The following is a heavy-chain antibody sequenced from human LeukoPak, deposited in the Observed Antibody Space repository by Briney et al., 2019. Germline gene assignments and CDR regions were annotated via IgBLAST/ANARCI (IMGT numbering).Heavy chain of an antibody. V-gene: IGHV3-11*06. CDR1: GFTVSSTY. J-gene: IGHJ4*02. CDR2: ISSSSSYT. Sequence: GGSLRLSCAASGFTVSSTYMSWVRQAPGKGLEWVSYISSSSSYTNYADSVKGRFTISRDNAKNSLYLQMNSLRAEDTAVYYCARDYYDSSGYFDYWGQGTLVTVSS. CDR3: ARDYYDSSGYFDY. D-gene: IGHD3-22*01.